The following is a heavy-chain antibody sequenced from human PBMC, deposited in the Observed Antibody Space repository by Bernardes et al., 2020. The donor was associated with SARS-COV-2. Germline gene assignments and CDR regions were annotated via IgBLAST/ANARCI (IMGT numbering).Heavy chain of an antibody. CDR1: GFTFSSYE. CDR3: ARDPPITGTNNYYGMDV. J-gene: IGHJ6*02. Sequence: SLRLLCAASGFTFSSYEMNWVRQASGKGLEWVSYISSSGSTIYYADSVKGRFTISRDNAKNSLYLQMNSLRDEDTAVYYCARDPPITGTNNYYGMDVWGQGTTVTGSS. V-gene: IGHV3-48*03. D-gene: IGHD1-1*01. CDR2: ISSSGSTI.